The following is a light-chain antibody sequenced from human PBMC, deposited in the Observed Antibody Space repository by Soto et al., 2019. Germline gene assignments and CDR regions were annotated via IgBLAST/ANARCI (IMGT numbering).Light chain of an antibody. J-gene: IGKJ3*01. CDR1: QDIRKY. CDR3: QQYYNFPLT. V-gene: IGKV1-33*01. CDR2: GAS. Sequence: DTQMTQSPPSLSASVGDTLTITCQASQDIRKYLIWYQQKPGKAPNLLIYGASNLEIGVPSRFSGSGSGTDFTFTINNLQPEDIGTYYCQQYYNFPLTFGPGTKVDIK.